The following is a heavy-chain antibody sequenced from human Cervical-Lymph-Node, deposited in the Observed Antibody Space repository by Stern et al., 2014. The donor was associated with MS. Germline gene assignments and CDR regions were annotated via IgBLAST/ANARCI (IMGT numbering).Heavy chain of an antibody. CDR3: GRGDAGDY. CDR1: GFSFSDYD. D-gene: IGHD2-21*02. J-gene: IGHJ4*02. Sequence: VHLVESGGDLVKPGGSLRLSCVASGFSFSDYDMSWIRQAPGQGLEWISYISGSGGAIYYADSVQGRFTISRDNAKNSLFLQMNSLRAEDTAVYYCGRGDAGDYWGQGTLVTVAS. V-gene: IGHV3-11*01. CDR2: ISGSGGAI.